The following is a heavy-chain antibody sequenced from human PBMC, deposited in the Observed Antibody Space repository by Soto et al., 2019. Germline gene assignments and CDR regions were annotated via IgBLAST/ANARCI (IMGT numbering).Heavy chain of an antibody. V-gene: IGHV4-31*03. Sequence: QVQLQESGPGLVKHSQTLSLTCTVSGGSISSGGYYWSWIRQHPGKGQEWIGYVYYSGSTYYNPSLKSRVTISVDTSKNQFSLKLSSVTAADTAVYYCAREDYYDSSGYHIFQHWGQGTLVTVSS. CDR2: VYYSGST. CDR1: GGSISSGGYY. CDR3: AREDYYDSSGYHIFQH. J-gene: IGHJ1*01. D-gene: IGHD3-22*01.